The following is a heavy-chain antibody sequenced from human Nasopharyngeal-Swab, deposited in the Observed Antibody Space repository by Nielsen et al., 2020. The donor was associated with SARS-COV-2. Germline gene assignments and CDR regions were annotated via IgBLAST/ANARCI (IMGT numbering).Heavy chain of an antibody. CDR2: IRSKAYGGTT. Sequence: GGSLRLSCTASGFTFGDYVMTWFRQAPGKGLEWVGFIRSKAYGGTTEYVASVKGRFSISRDDSKRIAYLQMNSLKTEDTAVYYCTRGSRYYPDYYCGMDVWGQGTTVTVSS. D-gene: IGHD3-3*01. CDR3: TRGSRYYPDYYCGMDV. V-gene: IGHV3-49*03. J-gene: IGHJ6*02. CDR1: GFTFGDYV.